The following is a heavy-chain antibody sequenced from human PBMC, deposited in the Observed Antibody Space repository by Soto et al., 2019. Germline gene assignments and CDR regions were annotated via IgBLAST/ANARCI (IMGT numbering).Heavy chain of an antibody. Sequence: GGSLRLSCAASGFTFSTYSMNWVRQAPGKGLEWVSSISGSGNYTHYADFLRGRFTISRDNAKTSLYLQMNSLRAEDTAVYYCAREGINNYNEYYFDSWGPGPVVTVSS. CDR2: ISGSGNYT. D-gene: IGHD4-4*01. CDR3: AREGINNYNEYYFDS. CDR1: GFTFSTYS. V-gene: IGHV3-21*01. J-gene: IGHJ4*02.